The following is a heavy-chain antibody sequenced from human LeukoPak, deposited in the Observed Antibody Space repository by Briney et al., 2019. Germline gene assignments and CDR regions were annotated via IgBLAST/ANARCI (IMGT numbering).Heavy chain of an antibody. CDR1: GFTFSSYA. D-gene: IGHD5-18*01. J-gene: IGHJ4*02. CDR2: ISYDGSNK. CDR3: ARGGDAAGYMQFDY. Sequence: GGSLRLSCAASGFTFSSYAMHWVRQAPGKGLEGVAVISYDGSNKYYADSVKGRFTISRDNSKNTLYLQMNSLRAEDTAVYYCARGGDAAGYMQFDYWGQGTLVTVSS. V-gene: IGHV3-30*04.